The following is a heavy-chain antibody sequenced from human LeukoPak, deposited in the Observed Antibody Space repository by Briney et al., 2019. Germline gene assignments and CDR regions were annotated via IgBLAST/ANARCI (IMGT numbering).Heavy chain of an antibody. Sequence: GGSLGLSCAASGFTFSSYAMSWVRQAPGKGLELVSAISGSGGSTYYADSVKGRFTISRDNSKNTLYLQVNSLRAEDTAVYYCARAWGSGYDLNYWGQGTLVTVSS. J-gene: IGHJ4*02. CDR1: GFTFSSYA. CDR3: ARAWGSGYDLNY. D-gene: IGHD5-12*01. CDR2: ISGSGGST. V-gene: IGHV3-23*01.